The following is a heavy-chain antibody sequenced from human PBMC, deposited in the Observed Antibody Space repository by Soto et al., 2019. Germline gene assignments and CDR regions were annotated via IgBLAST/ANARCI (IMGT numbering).Heavy chain of an antibody. J-gene: IGHJ5*02. CDR3: ARDKAVAGTLNWFDP. D-gene: IGHD6-19*01. CDR1: GYTFTSYG. CDR2: ISAYNGNT. Sequence: QVQLVQSGAEVKKPGASVKVSCKASGYTFTSYGISWVRQAPGQGLEWMGWISAYNGNTNYAQKLQGRVTMTTDTSTSTAYRELRSLRSDDTAVYYCARDKAVAGTLNWFDPWGQGTLVTVSS. V-gene: IGHV1-18*01.